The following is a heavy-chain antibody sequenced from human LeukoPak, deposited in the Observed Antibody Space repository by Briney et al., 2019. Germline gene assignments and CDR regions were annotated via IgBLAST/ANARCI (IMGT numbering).Heavy chain of an antibody. CDR1: GDSVSSSFAG. J-gene: IGHJ4*02. D-gene: IGHD6-25*01. Sequence: SQTLSLTCAISGDSVSSSFAGWNWIRQSPSRGLEWLGRTYYKSKGYTDYAVAVKSRITFNPDTSKNQFFLELNSVTAEDTAVYYCARDRGSEHSPTVLDYWGQGTLVTVSS. CDR2: TYYKSKGYT. V-gene: IGHV6-1*01. CDR3: ARDRGSEHSPTVLDY.